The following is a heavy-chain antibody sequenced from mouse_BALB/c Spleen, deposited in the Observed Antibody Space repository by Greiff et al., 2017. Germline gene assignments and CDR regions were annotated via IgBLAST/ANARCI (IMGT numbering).Heavy chain of an antibody. V-gene: IGHV14-4*02. J-gene: IGHJ4*01. Sequence: VQLKQSGAELVRSGASVKLSCTASGFNIKDYYMHWVKQRPEQGLEWIGWIDPENGDTEYAPKFQGKATMTADTSSNTAYLQLSSLTSEDTAVYYCNRYDNYYAMDYWGQGTSVTVSS. CDR2: IDPENGDT. D-gene: IGHD2-14*01. CDR1: GFNIKDYY. CDR3: NRYDNYYAMDY.